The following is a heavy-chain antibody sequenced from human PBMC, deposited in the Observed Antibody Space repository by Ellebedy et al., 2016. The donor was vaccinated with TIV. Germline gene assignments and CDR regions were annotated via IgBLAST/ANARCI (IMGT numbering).Heavy chain of an antibody. Sequence: GESLKISCKGSGFTITSHWITWVRQMPGKGLEWMGRIDPSDSYMNYSPSFKGRVTMSVDTSINTAYIQWSSLKTSDSATYYCARQLAPGDVWGQGTTVIVSS. V-gene: IGHV5-10-1*01. CDR1: GFTITSHW. CDR3: ARQLAPGDV. D-gene: IGHD1-1*01. J-gene: IGHJ6*02. CDR2: IDPSDSYM.